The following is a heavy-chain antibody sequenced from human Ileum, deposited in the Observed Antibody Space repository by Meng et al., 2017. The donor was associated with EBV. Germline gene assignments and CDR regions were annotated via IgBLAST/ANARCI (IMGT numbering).Heavy chain of an antibody. J-gene: IGHJ5*02. V-gene: IGHV4-34*01. CDR3: ARYGTCGANSFYCFDP. Sequence: QMQLQQCGAGLLKPSETLSLTCGVYGWSFSNYYWTWIRQPPGKGLEWIGEISHTGTTKYNPSLKNRVTISLDTSNNQFSLNLNSVTAADTALYYCARYGTCGANSFYCFDPWGQGTLVTVSS. CDR2: ISHTGTT. CDR1: GWSFSNYY. D-gene: IGHD4-23*01.